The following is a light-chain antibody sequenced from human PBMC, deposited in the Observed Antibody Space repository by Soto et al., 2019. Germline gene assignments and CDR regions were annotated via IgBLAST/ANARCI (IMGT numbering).Light chain of an antibody. V-gene: IGKV1-5*03. CDR1: QSMSSW. CDR3: QQYYSNPFT. CDR2: KAS. Sequence: DIQMTQSPSTLSASVGDRVTITCRASQSMSSWLAWYQQKPGKAPKLLIYKASSLESGVPSRFSGSGSGTEFTLTISSLQPDDFATYYCQQYYSNPFTFGPGTIVDI. J-gene: IGKJ3*01.